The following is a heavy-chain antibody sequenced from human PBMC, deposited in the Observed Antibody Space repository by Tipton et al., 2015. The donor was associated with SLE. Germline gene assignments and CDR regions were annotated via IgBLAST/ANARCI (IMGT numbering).Heavy chain of an antibody. J-gene: IGHJ6*03. CDR3: ARGYCSSTNCSEYYYYMDV. Sequence: SLRLSCAASGFTFTDYSINWVRQVPGKGLEWVSDINWDGGSPTYADSVKGRFAISRDNAKNSLFLQMNSLRAEDTALYYCARGYCSSTNCSEYYYYMDVWGKGTTVTVSS. CDR2: INWDGGSP. V-gene: IGHV3-20*04. CDR1: GFTFTDYS. D-gene: IGHD2-2*01.